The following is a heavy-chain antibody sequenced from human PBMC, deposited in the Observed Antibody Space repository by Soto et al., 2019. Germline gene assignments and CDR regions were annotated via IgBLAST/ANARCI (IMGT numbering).Heavy chain of an antibody. D-gene: IGHD6-25*01. V-gene: IGHV4-59*12. CDR1: GGSINNYY. J-gene: IGHJ4*02. CDR3: ARPSGYSSGFDN. Sequence: PSETLSLTCTVSGGSINNYYWSWIRQTPGKGLEWIGYIYYSGTTNYNPSLKSRITLTPDTSKNQFSLQLNSVTPEDTAVSYCARPSGYSSGFDNWGQGTLVTVSS. CDR2: IYYSGTT.